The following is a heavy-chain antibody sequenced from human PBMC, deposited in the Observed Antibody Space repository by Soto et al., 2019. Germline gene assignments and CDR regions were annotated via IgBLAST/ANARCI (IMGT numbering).Heavy chain of an antibody. CDR2: INPSGGST. Sequence: ASVKVSCKASGYTFTSYYMHWVRQAPGQGLEWMGIINPSGGSTSYAQKFQGRVTVTRDTSTSTVYMELSSLRSEDTAVYYCARDWEGVAVAGHPAYWGQGTLVTVSS. J-gene: IGHJ4*02. CDR1: GYTFTSYY. CDR3: ARDWEGVAVAGHPAY. V-gene: IGHV1-46*03. D-gene: IGHD6-19*01.